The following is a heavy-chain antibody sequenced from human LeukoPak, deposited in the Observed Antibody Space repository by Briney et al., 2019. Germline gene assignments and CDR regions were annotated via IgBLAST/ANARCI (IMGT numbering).Heavy chain of an antibody. CDR2: IKFDGSEK. Sequence: PGGSLRLSCAASGFTFGNYWMSWVRQAPGKGLEWVANIKFDGSEKFYVDSVKGRFTISRDNAKNSLYLQMNSLRAEDTAVYYCARYSSSWRSYYYYGMDVWGQGTTVTVSS. J-gene: IGHJ6*02. D-gene: IGHD6-13*01. CDR1: GFTFGNYW. V-gene: IGHV3-7*01. CDR3: ARYSSSWRSYYYYGMDV.